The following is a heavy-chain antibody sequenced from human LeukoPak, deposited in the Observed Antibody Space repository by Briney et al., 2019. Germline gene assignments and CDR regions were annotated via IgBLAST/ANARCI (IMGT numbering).Heavy chain of an antibody. D-gene: IGHD3-22*01. Sequence: GGSLRLSCAASGFTFSDAWLSWVRQAPGKGLEWIGRIRTKSEGEPTDYPGPVKGRFTISRDHSKNTLYLQMNSLRTEDTAVYYCTADLSDSSAWSFDYWGQGTLATVSS. J-gene: IGHJ4*02. CDR2: IRTKSEGEPT. CDR3: TADLSDSSAWSFDY. V-gene: IGHV3-15*01. CDR1: GFTFSDAW.